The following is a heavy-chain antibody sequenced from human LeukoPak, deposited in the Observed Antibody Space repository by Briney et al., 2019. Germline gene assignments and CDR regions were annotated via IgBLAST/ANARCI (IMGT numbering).Heavy chain of an antibody. CDR3: ARELNGYGYYFFDY. CDR1: GFTFSSHS. J-gene: IGHJ4*02. CDR2: ISSSSSII. V-gene: IGHV3-48*04. D-gene: IGHD3-16*01. Sequence: GSLRLSCAASGFTFSSHSMSWVRQAPGKGLEWVSYISSSSSIIYYADSVKGRFTISRDYAKNSLYLQMNSLRAEDTAVYYCARELNGYGYYFFDYWGPGTLVTVSS.